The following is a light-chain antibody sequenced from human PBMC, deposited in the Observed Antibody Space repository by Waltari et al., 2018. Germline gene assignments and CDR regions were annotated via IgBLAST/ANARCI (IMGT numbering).Light chain of an antibody. CDR3: MQALQTPGT. CDR1: ESLLDGRGYNF. V-gene: IGKV2-28*01. J-gene: IGKJ4*01. CDR2: LGS. Sequence: DIVMTQSPLSLPVTPGEQASISCRCSESLLDGRGYNFLDWYLQKPGQSPQLLIYLGSNRAAGVPDRFSGSGSGTDCTLKISRVEPEDVGVYYCMQALQTPGTFGGGTKVEIK.